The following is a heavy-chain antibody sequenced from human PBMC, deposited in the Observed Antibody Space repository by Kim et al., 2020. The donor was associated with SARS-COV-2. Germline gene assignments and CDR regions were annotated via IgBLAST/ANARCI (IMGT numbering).Heavy chain of an antibody. CDR1: GGSISSSSYY. V-gene: IGHV4-39*01. J-gene: IGHJ6*02. Sequence: SETLSLTCTVSGGSISSSSYYWGWIRQPPGKGLEWIGSIYYSGSTYYNPSLKSRVTISVDTSKNQFSLKLSSVTAADTAVYYCARPQSHPVFSMDVWGQGTTVTVSS. CDR2: IYYSGST. D-gene: IGHD3-3*01. CDR3: ARPQSHPVFSMDV.